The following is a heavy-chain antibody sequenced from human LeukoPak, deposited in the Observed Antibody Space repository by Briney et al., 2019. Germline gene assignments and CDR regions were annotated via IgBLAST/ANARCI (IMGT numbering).Heavy chain of an antibody. J-gene: IGHJ4*02. CDR1: GGSISSYY. D-gene: IGHD2-2*01. V-gene: IGHV4-59*01. Sequence: SETLSLTCTVSGGSISSYYWSWIRQPPGKGLEWIGYIYYTGSTNYNPSLKSRVTISVDTSKNHFFLKLSSVTAADTAVYYCASYCTGGSCTSYFFDYWGLGILVTVAS. CDR2: IYYTGST. CDR3: ASYCTGGSCTSYFFDY.